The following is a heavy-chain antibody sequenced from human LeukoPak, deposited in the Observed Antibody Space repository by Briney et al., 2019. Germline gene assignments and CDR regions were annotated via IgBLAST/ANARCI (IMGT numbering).Heavy chain of an antibody. J-gene: IGHJ3*01. V-gene: IGHV3-72*01. CDR1: GFTFSSYA. CDR2: IRNKPNSYTT. D-gene: IGHD3-10*01. CDR3: VGGRSGSVFDF. Sequence: GGSLRLSCAASGFTFSSYAMSWVRQAPGKGLEWVARIRNKPNSYTTEYAASVKGRFTISRDDSKNSLYLQMNSLKTEDTAVFYYVGGRSGSVFDFWGQGTMVTVSS.